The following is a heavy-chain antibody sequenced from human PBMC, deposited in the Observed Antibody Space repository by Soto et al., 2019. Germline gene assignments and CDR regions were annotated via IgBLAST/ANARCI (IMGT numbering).Heavy chain of an antibody. D-gene: IGHD2-2*01. CDR3: DTRWVLAGDFDY. CDR2: SKSKIDGGTT. V-gene: IGHV3-15*07. Sequence: EVQLVESGGGLVEPGGSLRLSCAASGFTFTNAWMNWLRQAPGKGLEWVGRSKSKIDGGTTEYAAPVKGRFTLSRDDSKNTLYLQMHSQKTEDTAVYYCDTRWVLAGDFDYWGQGNPVTVPS. J-gene: IGHJ4*01. CDR1: GFTFTNAW.